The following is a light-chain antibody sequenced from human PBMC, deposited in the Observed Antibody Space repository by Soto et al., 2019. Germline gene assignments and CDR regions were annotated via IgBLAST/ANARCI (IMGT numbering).Light chain of an antibody. V-gene: IGKV1-39*01. CDR2: AAS. J-gene: IGKJ5*01. Sequence: IHMTQSASSLSAYVGYRVTITCWASQSISSYLNWYQQKPGKAPKLLIYAASSLQSGDPSRFSGSGSGTDFTLTISSLQPEGFATYYCQQSYSTPITFGQGTRLEIK. CDR3: QQSYSTPIT. CDR1: QSISSY.